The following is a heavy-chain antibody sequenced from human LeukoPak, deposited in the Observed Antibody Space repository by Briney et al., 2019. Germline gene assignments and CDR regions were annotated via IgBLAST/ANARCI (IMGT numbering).Heavy chain of an antibody. V-gene: IGHV1-2*02. CDR2: INPNSGDT. Sequence: ASVKVSCKASGYTFIGYHMHWVRQAPGQGLEWMGWINPNSGDTNYAQKFQGRVTMTRDTSISRAYMEVSSLRSDDTAVYYCARGHMVRAWDFWGQGTLVTVSS. CDR3: ARGHMVRAWDF. J-gene: IGHJ4*02. CDR1: GYTFIGYH. D-gene: IGHD3-10*01.